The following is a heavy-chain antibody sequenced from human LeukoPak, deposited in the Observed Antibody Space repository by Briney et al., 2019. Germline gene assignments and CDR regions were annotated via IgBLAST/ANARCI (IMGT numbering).Heavy chain of an antibody. CDR3: ARDSGTTGEVKFDP. CDR2: IYVTGST. J-gene: IGHJ5*02. Sequence: SETLSRTCTVSGASISSYYWSWIRQPAGKALEWIGRIYVTGSTTYNPSLESRGTMSLDTSKNHFSLKLRSVTAADTAVYYCARDSGTTGEVKFDPWGQGTLVTVSS. D-gene: IGHD1-7*01. CDR1: GASISSYY. V-gene: IGHV4-4*07.